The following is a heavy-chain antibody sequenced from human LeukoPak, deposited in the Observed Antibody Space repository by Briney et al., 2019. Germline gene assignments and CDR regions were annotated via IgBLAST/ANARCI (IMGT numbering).Heavy chain of an antibody. J-gene: IGHJ4*02. CDR2: ISHSGST. Sequence: NPSETLSLTCAVYGGSFSAYYWSWIRQPPGKGLEWIGEISHSGSTNYNPSLKSRVTISVDTSKNQFSLKLSSVTAADTAVYYCARHDGGGYWGQGTLVTVSP. V-gene: IGHV4-34*01. CDR3: ARHDGGGY. CDR1: GGSFSAYY.